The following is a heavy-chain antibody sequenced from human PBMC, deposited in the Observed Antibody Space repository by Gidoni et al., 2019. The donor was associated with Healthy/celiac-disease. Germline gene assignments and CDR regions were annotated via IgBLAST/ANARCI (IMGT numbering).Heavy chain of an antibody. CDR3: ARDGYSGSYPKMYYFDY. CDR1: EFSFSSDG. V-gene: IGHV3-33*01. Sequence: QVQLVASGGGVVQPGRSLRLSCEASEFSFSSDGMAWVRQAPGKGLEWVAVIWYDGSNKYYADSVKGRLTISRDKSKNTLYLQMNSLRAEDTAVYYCARDGYSGSYPKMYYFDYWGQGTLVTVSS. J-gene: IGHJ4*02. D-gene: IGHD1-26*01. CDR2: IWYDGSNK.